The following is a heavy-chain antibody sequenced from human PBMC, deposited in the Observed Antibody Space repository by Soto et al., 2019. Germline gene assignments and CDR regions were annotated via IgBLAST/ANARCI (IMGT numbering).Heavy chain of an antibody. CDR2: ISGSGDRA. V-gene: IGHV3-23*01. CDR3: AKESWKNYFEN. Sequence: PVGSLRLSCAASGFIFSSYPMSWVRHAPGRGLQWLSTISGSGDRAFYADSVRGRFTISRDSSKNTLYLQMNSLGAEDTAIYYCAKESWKNYFENWGQGTLVTV. D-gene: IGHD1-1*01. CDR1: GFIFSSYP. J-gene: IGHJ4*02.